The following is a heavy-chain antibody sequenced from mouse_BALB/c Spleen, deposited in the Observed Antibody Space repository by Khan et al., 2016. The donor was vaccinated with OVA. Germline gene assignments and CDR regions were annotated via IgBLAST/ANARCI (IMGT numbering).Heavy chain of an antibody. CDR2: IDPENGNT. J-gene: IGHJ4*01. Sequence: VRLQQSGAELVRPWALVKLSCKASGFNITDYYIHWVKQRPEQGLEWIGWIDPENGNTIYDPKFQGKASITADTSSNTAYLQLSSLTSEDTAVYYCTRRDDEAMDYWGQGTSVTVSS. V-gene: IGHV14-1*02. CDR1: GFNITDYY. CDR3: TRRDDEAMDY. D-gene: IGHD3-3*01.